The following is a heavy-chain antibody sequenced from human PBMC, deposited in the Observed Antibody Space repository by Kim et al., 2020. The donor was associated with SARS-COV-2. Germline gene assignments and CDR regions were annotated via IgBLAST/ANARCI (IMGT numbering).Heavy chain of an antibody. CDR2: IYYSGST. Sequence: SETLSLTCTVSGGSISSSSYYWGWIRQPPGKGLEWIGSIYYSGSTYYNPSLKSRVTISVDTSKNQFSLKLSSVTAADTAVYYCARHGPTGTGWAVYSSGWLTDSGELPNFDYWGQGTLVTVSS. CDR3: ARHGPTGTGWAVYSSGWLTDSGELPNFDY. CDR1: GGSISSSSYY. V-gene: IGHV4-39*01. J-gene: IGHJ4*02. D-gene: IGHD6-19*01.